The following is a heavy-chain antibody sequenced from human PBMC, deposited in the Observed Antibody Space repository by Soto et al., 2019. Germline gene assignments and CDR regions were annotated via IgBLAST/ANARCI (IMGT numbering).Heavy chain of an antibody. Sequence: GGSLRLSCAASGFTFRTYAMNWVRQAPGKGLEWISAISGSGSFTHYADSVRGRFTISRDNSQNQLYLQMNNLRGDDTAMYYCAKISTGSGSSNFDYCGKGIEVTVSS. V-gene: IGHV3-23*01. J-gene: IGHJ4*02. CDR2: ISGSGSFT. CDR1: GFTFRTYA. D-gene: IGHD3-10*01. CDR3: AKISTGSGSSNFDY.